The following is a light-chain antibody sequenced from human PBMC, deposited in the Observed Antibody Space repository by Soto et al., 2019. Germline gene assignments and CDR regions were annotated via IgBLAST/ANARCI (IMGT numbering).Light chain of an antibody. CDR3: QTWDTGIGV. J-gene: IGLJ3*02. V-gene: IGLV4-69*02. Sequence: QTVVTQSPSASASLGASVKLTCTLSSGHKTYAIAWHQQQPEKGPRYLMKINSDGTHIKGDGIPDRFSGSSSGAERYLTIFSIQSEDEADYYCQTWDTGIGVFGGGTKLTVL. CDR1: SGHKTYA. CDR2: INSDGTH.